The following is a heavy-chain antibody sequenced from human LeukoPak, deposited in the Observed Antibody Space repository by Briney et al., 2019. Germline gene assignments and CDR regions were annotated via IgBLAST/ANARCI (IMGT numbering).Heavy chain of an antibody. CDR2: IYYSVST. CDR1: GGSTSSYY. CDR3: ARRGITGTTVEY. Sequence: SETPSLTCTVSGGSTSSYYSGWIRQRPGKGLERIGSIYYSVSTYYNPSLKSRDTISVDTSKNQFSLKLSSVTAADTAVYYCARRGITGTTVEYWGQGTLVTVSS. V-gene: IGHV4-39*01. D-gene: IGHD1-7*01. J-gene: IGHJ4*02.